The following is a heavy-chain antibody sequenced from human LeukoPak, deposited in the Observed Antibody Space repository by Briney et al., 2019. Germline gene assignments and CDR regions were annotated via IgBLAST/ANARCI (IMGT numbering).Heavy chain of an antibody. D-gene: IGHD2-2*01. CDR2: ICGVGGST. J-gene: IGHJ1*01. CDR3: AKESGQLLVRYSQH. V-gene: IGHV3-43*02. CDR1: GFTFHDYV. Sequence: GWSLRLSCAASGFTFHDYVMHWVRQAPAKGVEWVSLICGVGGSTYYADFVKGRFTISRDNSKNSLYLQMNSLRTEHTAIYYCAKESGQLLVRYSQHWGQGTLVSVSS.